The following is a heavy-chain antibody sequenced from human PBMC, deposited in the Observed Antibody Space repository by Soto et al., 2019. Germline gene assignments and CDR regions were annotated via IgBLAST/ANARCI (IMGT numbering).Heavy chain of an antibody. J-gene: IGHJ4*02. CDR1: GFTFSSYA. V-gene: IGHV3-23*01. Sequence: GGSPRLSCAASGFTFSSYAMSWVRQAPGKGLEWVSAISGSGGSTYYADSVKGRFTISRENSKNTLYLQMNSLRAEDTAVYYCAKAQGDDYGDYGHWGQGTLVTVSS. D-gene: IGHD4-17*01. CDR3: AKAQGDDYGDYGH. CDR2: ISGSGGST.